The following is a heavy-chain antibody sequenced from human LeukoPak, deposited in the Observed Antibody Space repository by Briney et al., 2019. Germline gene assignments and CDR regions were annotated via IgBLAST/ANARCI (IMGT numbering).Heavy chain of an antibody. CDR3: ARDRDLESGYDHGYFDY. V-gene: IGHV3-74*01. CDR2: INSDGSST. D-gene: IGHD5-12*01. CDR1: GFTFSSYW. J-gene: IGHJ4*02. Sequence: PGGSLRLSCAASGFTFSSYWMHWVRQAPGNGLVWVSRINSDGSSTSYADSVKGRFTISRDNAKNTLYLQMNSLRAEDTAVYYCARDRDLESGYDHGYFDYWGQGTLVTVSS.